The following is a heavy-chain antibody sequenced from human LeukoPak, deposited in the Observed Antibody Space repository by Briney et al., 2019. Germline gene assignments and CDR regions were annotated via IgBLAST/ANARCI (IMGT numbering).Heavy chain of an antibody. CDR2: ITGSGDST. Sequence: GGSLRLSCAASGFTFSNYAMSWVRQAPGKGLEWVSGITGSGDSTYYADSVKGRFTISRDNSNNTLYLQMNSLRAEDTAVYYCAQDSGYPRYYFDYWGQGTLVTVSS. CDR1: GFTFSNYA. V-gene: IGHV3-23*01. D-gene: IGHD2-2*01. CDR3: AQDSGYPRYYFDY. J-gene: IGHJ4*02.